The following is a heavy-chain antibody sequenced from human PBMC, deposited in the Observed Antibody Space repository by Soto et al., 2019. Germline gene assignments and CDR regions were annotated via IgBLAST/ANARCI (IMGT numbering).Heavy chain of an antibody. CDR3: ARDHTGPEVRYYYYGMDV. V-gene: IGHV3-30-3*01. CDR2: ISYDGSNK. CDR1: GFTFSSYA. Sequence: GGSLRLSCAASGFTFSSYAMHWVRQAPGKGLEWVAVISYDGSNKYYADSVKGRFTISRDNSKNTLYLQMNSLRAEDTAVYYCARDHTGPEVRYYYYGMDVWGQGTTVTVSS. J-gene: IGHJ6*02. D-gene: IGHD3-10*01.